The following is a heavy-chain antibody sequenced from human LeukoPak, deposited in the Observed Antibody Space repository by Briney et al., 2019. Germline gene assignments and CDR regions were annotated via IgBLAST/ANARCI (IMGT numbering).Heavy chain of an antibody. CDR2: IWYDGSNK. Sequence: GRSLRLSCAASGFTFSSYGMHWVRQAPGKGLEWVAVIWYDGSNKYYADSVKGRFTISRDNSKNTLYLQMNSLRAEDTAVYYCAKFFYYDSSGSPGWGQGTLVTVSS. D-gene: IGHD3-22*01. J-gene: IGHJ4*02. V-gene: IGHV3-33*06. CDR1: GFTFSSYG. CDR3: AKFFYYDSSGSPG.